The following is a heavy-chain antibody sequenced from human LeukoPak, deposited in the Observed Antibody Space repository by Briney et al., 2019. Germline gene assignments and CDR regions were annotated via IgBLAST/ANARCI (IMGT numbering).Heavy chain of an antibody. Sequence: HPEGSLRLSCAASGFTFGSYAMHWVRQAPGKGLEYVSAISSNGGSTYYANSVKGRFTISRDNSKNTLYLQMGSLRAEDMAVYYCARSDIVVVPAAIPPPDYWGQGTLVTVSS. V-gene: IGHV3-64*01. J-gene: IGHJ4*02. CDR1: GFTFGSYA. CDR2: ISSNGGST. D-gene: IGHD2-2*02. CDR3: ARSDIVVVPAAIPPPDY.